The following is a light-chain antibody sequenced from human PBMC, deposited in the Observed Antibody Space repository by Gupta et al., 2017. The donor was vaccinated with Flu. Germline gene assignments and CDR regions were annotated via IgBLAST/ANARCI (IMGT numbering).Light chain of an antibody. J-gene: IGKJ2*03. CDR1: QSVSSH. V-gene: IGKV3-15*01. CDR2: RKS. CDR3: QEYNNWPPKYS. Sequence: EIVMTQLPATLSVSPGERATLSCRASQSVSSHLAWYQQKPGQAPRLLIYRKSTRATGVPARVSGRGSGTEFILTIRRLQVEDFAGYLCQEYNNWPPKYSFGQGTKLEI.